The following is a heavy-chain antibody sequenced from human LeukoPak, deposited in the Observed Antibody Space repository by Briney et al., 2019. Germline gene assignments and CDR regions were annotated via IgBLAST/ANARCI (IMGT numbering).Heavy chain of an antibody. CDR3: ARGYYGSGSYYNYDY. D-gene: IGHD3-10*01. Sequence: PSETLSLTCNVSGGSISSYYWSWIRQPPGKGLEWIGYGYYSGSTDCNPSLKSRVTISVDTSKNQFSLKLSSVTAADTAVYYCARGYYGSGSYYNYDYWDQGTLVTVSS. J-gene: IGHJ4*02. CDR1: GGSISSYY. CDR2: GYYSGST. V-gene: IGHV4-59*01.